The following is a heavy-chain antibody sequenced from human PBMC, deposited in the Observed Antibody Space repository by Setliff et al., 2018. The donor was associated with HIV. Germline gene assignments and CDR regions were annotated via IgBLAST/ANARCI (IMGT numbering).Heavy chain of an antibody. V-gene: IGHV3-74*01. CDR3: ARDPYPYGDYGDWYFDL. Sequence: RLSGAASGFTFSSYWMHWVRQAPGKGLVWVSHISHDGSSTNYADSVKGRFTISRDNAKNSLYLQMNSLRAEDTAVYYCARDPYPYGDYGDWYFDLWGRGTLVTVSS. J-gene: IGHJ2*01. CDR1: GFTFSSYW. D-gene: IGHD4-17*01. CDR2: ISHDGSST.